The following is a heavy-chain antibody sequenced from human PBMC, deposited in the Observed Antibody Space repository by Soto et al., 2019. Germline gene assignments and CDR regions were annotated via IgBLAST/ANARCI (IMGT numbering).Heavy chain of an antibody. CDR3: ARWRYGDY. CDR2: ISAHNGNT. J-gene: IGHJ4*02. CDR1: GYTFTSYG. Sequence: QVHLVQSGAEVKKPGASVKVSCKGSGYTFTSYGITWVRQAPGQGLEWMGWISAHNGNTDYAQKLPGRVTVTRDTSTSTADMELRSLRSDDTAVYYCARWRYGDYWGQGALVTVSS. D-gene: IGHD1-1*01. V-gene: IGHV1-18*01.